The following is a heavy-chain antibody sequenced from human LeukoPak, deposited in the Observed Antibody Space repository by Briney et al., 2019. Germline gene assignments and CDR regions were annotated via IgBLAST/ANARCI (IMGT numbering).Heavy chain of an antibody. Sequence: GASVMVSCKTSGYTFTNHGISWVRQAPGQGLEWMGWISGYNGNTNYVQKFRGRVTMTTDTSTSTAYMELRSLSSDDTALYYCARDLSLGRHDDGEPFDYWGQETLVTVSS. J-gene: IGHJ4*02. V-gene: IGHV1-18*01. D-gene: IGHD4-17*01. CDR3: ARDLSLGRHDDGEPFDY. CDR2: ISGYNGNT. CDR1: GYTFTNHG.